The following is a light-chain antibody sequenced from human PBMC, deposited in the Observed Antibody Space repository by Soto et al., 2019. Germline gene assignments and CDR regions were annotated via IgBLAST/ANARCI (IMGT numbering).Light chain of an antibody. CDR3: QLYRSSWWT. CDR1: QSVSSSY. Sequence: IVLTQSPGTLSLSPGERATLSCRASQSVSSSYFAWYQQKPAQAPRLLIYGTSSRATAIPDRFSGSGSGTDFTLTISRLEPEEFAVYCFQLYRSSWWTLSQGTKVDIK. CDR2: GTS. V-gene: IGKV3-20*01. J-gene: IGKJ1*01.